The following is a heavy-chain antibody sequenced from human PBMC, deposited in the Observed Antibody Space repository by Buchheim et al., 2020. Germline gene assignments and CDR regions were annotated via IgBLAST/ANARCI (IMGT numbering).Heavy chain of an antibody. CDR3: AKPLSGGSPRAAYYYYGMDV. V-gene: IGHV3-23*01. Sequence: EVQLLESGGGLVQPGGSLRLSCAAPGFTFSSYAMSWVRQAPGKGLEWVSAISGSGGSTYYADSVKGRFTISRDNSKNTLYLQMNSLRAEDTAVYYCAKPLSGGSPRAAYYYYGMDVWGQGTT. CDR2: ISGSGGST. J-gene: IGHJ6*02. D-gene: IGHD2-15*01. CDR1: GFTFSSYA.